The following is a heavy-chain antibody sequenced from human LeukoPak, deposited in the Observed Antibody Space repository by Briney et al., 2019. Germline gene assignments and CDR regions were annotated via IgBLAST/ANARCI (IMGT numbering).Heavy chain of an antibody. Sequence: GASVKVSCKASGYTFTSYAIHWVRQAPGQRLEWMEWIDAGNGKTKYSQNFQGRVTITRDTSATTAYMDLSSLRSEDTAVYYCARARWTSTATTYYLDHWGQGTLVTVSS. J-gene: IGHJ4*02. CDR1: GYTFTSYA. D-gene: IGHD4-17*01. CDR3: ARARWTSTATTYYLDH. V-gene: IGHV1-3*01. CDR2: IDAGNGKT.